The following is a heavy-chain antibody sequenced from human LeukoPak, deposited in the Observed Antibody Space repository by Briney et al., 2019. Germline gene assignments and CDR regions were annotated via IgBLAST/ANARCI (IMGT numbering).Heavy chain of an antibody. CDR1: GFTLSSYN. V-gene: IGHV3-30-3*01. CDR2: ISYDGSNK. Sequence: GGPLRLSCAASGFTLSSYNMKWVRQAPGKGLEWVAVISYDGSNKYYADSVKGRFTISRDNSKNTLYLQMNSLRAEDTAVYYCARDRRQQFDYWGQGTLVTVSS. J-gene: IGHJ4*02. CDR3: ARDRRQQFDY. D-gene: IGHD6-13*01.